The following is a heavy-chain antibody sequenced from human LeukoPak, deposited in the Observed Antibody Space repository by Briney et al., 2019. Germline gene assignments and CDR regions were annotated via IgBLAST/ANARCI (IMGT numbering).Heavy chain of an antibody. V-gene: IGHV3-11*01. D-gene: IGHD3-16*02. CDR3: AREGPYYDYVWGSYRYPTFDY. CDR1: GFTFSDYY. Sequence: PGGSLRLSCAASGFTFSDYYMSWIRQAPGKGLEWVSYISSSGSTIYYADSVKGRFTISRDNAKNSLYLQMNSLRAEDTAVCYCAREGPYYDYVWGSYRYPTFDYWGQGTLVTVSS. CDR2: ISSSGSTI. J-gene: IGHJ4*02.